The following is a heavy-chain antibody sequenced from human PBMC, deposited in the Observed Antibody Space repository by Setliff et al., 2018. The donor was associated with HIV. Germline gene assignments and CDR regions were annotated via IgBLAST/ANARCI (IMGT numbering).Heavy chain of an antibody. V-gene: IGHV1-18*01. D-gene: IGHD6-19*01. J-gene: IGHJ3*01. CDR1: GYNFSRYG. Sequence: ASGEVSCKASGYNFSRYGISWVRPAPGKGLEWMGWISGYNGNTKYVQKLQGRVTMTTDTSTRTVYMELMRLRHDDTAEYFCARVPYRSAWFSGGHDAFDVWGQGTMVTVSS. CDR2: ISGYNGNT. CDR3: ARVPYRSAWFSGGHDAFDV.